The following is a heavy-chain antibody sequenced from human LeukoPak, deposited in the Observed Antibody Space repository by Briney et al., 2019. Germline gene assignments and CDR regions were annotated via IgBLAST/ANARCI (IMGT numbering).Heavy chain of an antibody. D-gene: IGHD5-24*01. J-gene: IGHJ3*02. CDR1: GFTFSSYS. CDR3: ARGMGWLQTSADAFDI. V-gene: IGHV3-21*04. Sequence: GGSLRLSCAASGFTFSSYSMNWVRQAPGKGLEWVSSISSSSSYIYYADSVKGRFTISRDNAKNSLYLQMNSLRAEDTAVYYCARGMGWLQTSADAFDIWGQGTMVTVSS. CDR2: ISSSSSYI.